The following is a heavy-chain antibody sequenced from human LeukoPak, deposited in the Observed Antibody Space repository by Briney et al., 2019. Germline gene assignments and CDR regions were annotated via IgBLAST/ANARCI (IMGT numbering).Heavy chain of an antibody. D-gene: IGHD2-8*01. Sequence: GSSVKVSCKASGGTFSSYAISWVRQAPGQGLEWMGGIIPIFGTANYAQKFQGRVTITADESTSTAYMELSSLRSEDTAVYYCARYCTNGVCPLDYWGQGTLVTVSS. V-gene: IGHV1-69*01. CDR1: GGTFSSYA. CDR3: ARYCTNGVCPLDY. CDR2: IIPIFGTA. J-gene: IGHJ4*02.